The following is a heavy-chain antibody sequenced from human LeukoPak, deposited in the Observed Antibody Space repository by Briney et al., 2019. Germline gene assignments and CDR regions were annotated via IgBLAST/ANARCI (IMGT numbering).Heavy chain of an antibody. CDR3: AKDISYDSSGYYDY. CDR2: ISWNSGSI. Sequence: HPGGSLRLSCAASGFTFDDYAMHWVRQAPGKGLEWVSGISWNSGSIGYADSVKGRFTISRDNAKNSLYLQMNSLRAEDTALYYCAKDISYDSSGYYDYWGQGTLVTVSS. V-gene: IGHV3-9*01. D-gene: IGHD3-22*01. CDR1: GFTFDDYA. J-gene: IGHJ4*02.